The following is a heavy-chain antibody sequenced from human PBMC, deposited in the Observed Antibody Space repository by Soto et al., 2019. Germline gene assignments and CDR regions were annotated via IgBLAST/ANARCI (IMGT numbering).Heavy chain of an antibody. CDR1: GFTFSDYA. V-gene: IGHV3-23*01. CDR3: ANVPIWCSSTSCYTEGFDY. CDR2: ISAGGST. J-gene: IGHJ4*02. Sequence: EAQLLDSGGGLVQPGGSLRLSCTASGFTFSDYAMSWVHQPPGKGLEWVSVISAGGSTYYADSVKGRFTVSRANSKNTLYLQMNSLRAEDTAVYYCANVPIWCSSTSCYTEGFDYWGQGTLVTVSS. D-gene: IGHD2-2*02.